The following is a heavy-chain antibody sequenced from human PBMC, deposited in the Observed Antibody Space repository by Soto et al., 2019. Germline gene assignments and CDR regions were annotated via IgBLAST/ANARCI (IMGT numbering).Heavy chain of an antibody. J-gene: IGHJ4*01. CDR3: ARDRLGATGDY. CDR1: GYTFTSYG. Sequence: ASVKVCCKASGYTFTSYGISWVRQAPGQGLEWMGWISAYNANTNYAQKPQGRVTMTTDTSTSTSYMELRSLRSDDTAVYFCARDRLGATGDYWGQGTLVTVSS. V-gene: IGHV1-18*01. CDR2: ISAYNANT. D-gene: IGHD1-26*01.